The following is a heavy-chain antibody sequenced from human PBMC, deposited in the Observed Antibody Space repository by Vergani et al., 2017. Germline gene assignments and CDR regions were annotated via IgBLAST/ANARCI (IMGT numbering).Heavy chain of an antibody. Sequence: EVQLLESGGDLVQPGGSLRLSCAASGFTFIMHAMSWVRQAPGKGLEWVSYISSSSSTIYYADSVKGRFTISRDNAKNSLYLLMNSLRAEDTAVYYCARTRLPFDYWGQGTLVTVSS. CDR1: GFTFIMHA. CDR3: ARTRLPFDY. CDR2: ISSSSSTI. D-gene: IGHD3-16*01. J-gene: IGHJ4*02. V-gene: IGHV3-48*01.